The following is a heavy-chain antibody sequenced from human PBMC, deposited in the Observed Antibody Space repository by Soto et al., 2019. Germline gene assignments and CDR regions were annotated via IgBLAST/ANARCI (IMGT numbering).Heavy chain of an antibody. CDR3: VTWGGIEARNLDH. CDR1: GFPFSNHA. CDR2: INYNGGTT. V-gene: IGHV3-64D*06. J-gene: IGHJ4*02. Sequence: VQLVESGGGLVQPGGSLRLSCSASGFPFSNHAMHWVRQAPGKGLEYVSAINYNGGTTYYVDSVKGRFTISRDNSKNTLYLQMSSLKVEDTAMYHCVTWGGIEARNLDHWGQGTLVTVSS. D-gene: IGHD6-6*01.